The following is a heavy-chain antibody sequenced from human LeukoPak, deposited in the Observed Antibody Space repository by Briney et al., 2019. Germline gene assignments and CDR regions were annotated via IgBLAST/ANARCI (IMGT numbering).Heavy chain of an antibody. J-gene: IGHJ5*02. CDR3: ARDPVAGITIIGVPSGWFDP. Sequence: SVKVSCKASGGTFSSYAISWVRQAPGQGLEWMGGIIPIFGTANYAQKFQGRVTITTDESTSTACMELSSLRSEDTAVYYCARDPVAGITIIGVPSGWFDPWGQGTLVTVSS. CDR2: IIPIFGTA. CDR1: GGTFSSYA. D-gene: IGHD3-3*01. V-gene: IGHV1-69*05.